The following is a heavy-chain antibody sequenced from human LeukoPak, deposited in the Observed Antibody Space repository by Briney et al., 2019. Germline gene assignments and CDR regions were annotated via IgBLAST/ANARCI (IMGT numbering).Heavy chain of an antibody. D-gene: IGHD3-10*01. CDR2: ISGSGGST. Sequence: PGGSLRLSCAASGFTFSSYGMSWVRQAPGKGLEWVSAISGSGGSTYYADSVKGRFTISRDNSKNTLYLQMNSLRAEDTAVYYCAKDLLWFGDPQDYWGQGTLVTVSS. J-gene: IGHJ4*02. V-gene: IGHV3-23*01. CDR1: GFTFSSYG. CDR3: AKDLLWFGDPQDY.